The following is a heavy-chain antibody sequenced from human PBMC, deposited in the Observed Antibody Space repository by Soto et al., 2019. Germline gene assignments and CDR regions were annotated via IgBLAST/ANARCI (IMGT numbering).Heavy chain of an antibody. J-gene: IGHJ4*02. CDR2: ISYDGTNK. Sequence: QVQLVESGGGVAQPGRSLRLSCVPSGFTFSTYAMHWVRQAPGKGLEWVAIISYDGTNKYYADSVKGRFTISRDNSKNTLYLQMNSLRVEDTALYYCAKDRGRDCSGGTCYLFDSWGQGALVTVSS. V-gene: IGHV3-30*04. CDR3: AKDRGRDCSGGTCYLFDS. CDR1: GFTFSTYA. D-gene: IGHD2-15*01.